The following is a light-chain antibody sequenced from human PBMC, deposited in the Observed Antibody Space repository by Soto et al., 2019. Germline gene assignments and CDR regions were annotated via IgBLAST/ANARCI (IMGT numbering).Light chain of an antibody. CDR3: QQYVNLVT. J-gene: IGKJ4*01. Sequence: DIQMTQSRSSLSASVGDRVTITCQASQDISNRLNWYQQKPGKAPKLLINDASNLEAGVPSRFSGSGSGTDFTFTISSLQPEDIATYYCQQYVNLVTFGGGTKLEIK. V-gene: IGKV1-33*01. CDR2: DAS. CDR1: QDISNR.